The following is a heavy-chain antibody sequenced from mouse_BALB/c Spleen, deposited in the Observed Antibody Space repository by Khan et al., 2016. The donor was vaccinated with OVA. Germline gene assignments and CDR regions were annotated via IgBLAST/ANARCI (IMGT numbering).Heavy chain of an antibody. CDR2: INTYTGEP. V-gene: IGHV9-3-1*01. CDR1: GDTFRNYG. J-gene: IGHJ4*01. D-gene: IGHD2-10*01. CDR3: ARPPYFSYVMVY. Sequence: QIQLVQSGPELKKPGETVKISCKASGDTFRNYGMNWVKQAPGKGLKWMGWINTYTGEPTYADDFKGRFVFSLETSAPTAYLQINNLKTEDTATYFCARPPYFSYVMVYWGQGTSVTVSS.